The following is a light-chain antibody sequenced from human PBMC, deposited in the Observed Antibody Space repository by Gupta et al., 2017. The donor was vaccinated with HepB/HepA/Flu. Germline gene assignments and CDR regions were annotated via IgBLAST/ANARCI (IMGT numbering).Light chain of an antibody. V-gene: IGKV3-15*01. CDR3: QQDKNWPIT. J-gene: IGKJ5*01. Sequence: EIVMTQSPATLSVSPGERATLSCRASQSVSSNLAWYQQKPGQAPRLLIYGASTRATGIPATFSGSGSGTEFTLTISSLQSEDFAVYYCQQDKNWPITFGQGTRLEIK. CDR2: GAS. CDR1: QSVSSN.